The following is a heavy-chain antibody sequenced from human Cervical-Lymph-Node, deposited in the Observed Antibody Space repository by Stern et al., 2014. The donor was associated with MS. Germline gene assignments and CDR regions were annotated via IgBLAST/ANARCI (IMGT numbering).Heavy chain of an antibody. Sequence: VQLVESGGGVVQPGTSLRLSCEASGFIFSDYGMHWVRQAPGKGLEWVAVIWYEGPSRYYADSVRGRFTISRDNSKNTLYLQMNSLRVEDTAMYFCTRRCSDYSCESDFDYWGQGTLVTVSS. CDR2: IWYEGPSR. J-gene: IGHJ4*02. D-gene: IGHD3-22*01. V-gene: IGHV3-33*01. CDR1: GFIFSDYG. CDR3: TRRCSDYSCESDFDY.